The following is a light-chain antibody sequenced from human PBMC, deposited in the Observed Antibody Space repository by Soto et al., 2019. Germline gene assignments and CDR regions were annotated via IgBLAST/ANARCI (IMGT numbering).Light chain of an antibody. J-gene: IGKJ4*01. CDR1: QSVTSSY. V-gene: IGKV3-20*01. CDR3: EQYDKSIT. Sequence: EIVLTQSPGTLSLSPGERATLSCRASQSVTSSYLAWYQQKPGQAPRLLIYGASSGATGIPDRFSGSGSGTDFTLTINRLEPEDFAVYYCEQYDKSITFGGGTKVDI. CDR2: GAS.